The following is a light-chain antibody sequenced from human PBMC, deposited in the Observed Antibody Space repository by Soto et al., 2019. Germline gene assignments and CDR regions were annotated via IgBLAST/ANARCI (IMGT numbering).Light chain of an antibody. CDR2: EVI. V-gene: IGLV2-23*02. CDR1: SSDVGSYNL. CDR3: CSYAGSTSLV. J-gene: IGLJ2*01. Sequence: QSALTQPASVSGSPGQSITISCTGASSDVGSYNLVSWYQQHPGKAPKVIIYEVIKRPSGVSNRFSGSKSGNTASLTISGLQAEDEADYYCCSYAGSTSLVFGGGTKLTVL.